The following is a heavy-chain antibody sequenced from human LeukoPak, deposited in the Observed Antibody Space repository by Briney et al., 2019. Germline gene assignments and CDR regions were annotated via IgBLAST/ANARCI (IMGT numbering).Heavy chain of an antibody. V-gene: IGHV3-74*01. CDR2: INSDEDSI. J-gene: IGHJ4*02. Sequence: GGSLRLSCTGSGFTLSTYWMHWVRQAPGKGVVWVSRINSDEDSITYVDYVKGRFTICRDNAKNIPYLEMNSLRAEDTAVYYCARASGTDSRRYVQIDYWGQGTLVTVSS. CDR3: ARASGTDSRRYVQIDY. D-gene: IGHD3-22*01. CDR1: GFTLSTYW.